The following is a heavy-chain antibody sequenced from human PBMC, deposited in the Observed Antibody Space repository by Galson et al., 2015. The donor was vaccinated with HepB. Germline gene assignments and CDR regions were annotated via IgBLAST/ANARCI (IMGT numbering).Heavy chain of an antibody. D-gene: IGHD6-13*01. CDR2: IYHSGST. Sequence: ETLSLTCTVSGYSISSGYYWGWIRQPPGKGLEWIGSIYHSGSTYYNPSLKSRVTISVDTSKNQFSLKLSSVTAADTAVYYCARDFSSSRFDYWGQGTLVTVSS. V-gene: IGHV4-38-2*02. CDR1: GYSISSGYY. J-gene: IGHJ4*02. CDR3: ARDFSSSRFDY.